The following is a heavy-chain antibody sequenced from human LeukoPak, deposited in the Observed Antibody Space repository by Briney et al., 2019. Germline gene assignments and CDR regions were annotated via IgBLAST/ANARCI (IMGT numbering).Heavy chain of an antibody. D-gene: IGHD3-10*01. J-gene: IGHJ4*02. CDR1: GFIFSSYS. V-gene: IGHV3-48*01. CDR2: ISSSSSTM. CDR3: ARDGWFGELSPYYFDC. Sequence: GGSLRLSCAASGFIFSSYSMNWVRQAPGKGLEWVSSISSSSSTMYYADSVKGRFTISRDNAKNSLYLQMNSLRAEGTAVYYCARDGWFGELSPYYFDCWGQGTLVTVSS.